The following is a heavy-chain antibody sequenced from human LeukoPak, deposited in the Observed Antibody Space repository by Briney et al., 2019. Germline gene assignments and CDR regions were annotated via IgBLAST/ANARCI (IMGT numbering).Heavy chain of an antibody. D-gene: IGHD7-27*01. CDR2: IHHSGGT. CDR3: ATRWVLTGEPY. Sequence: PSGTLSLTCAVSGGSISSTEWYTWVRQPPGQGLEWIGEIHHSGGTNYNVSLKSRVTISLDKSKNQFSLDLTSTTAADTAVYYCATRWVLTGEPYWGQGTLVTVSS. J-gene: IGHJ4*02. CDR1: GGSISSTEW. V-gene: IGHV4-4*02.